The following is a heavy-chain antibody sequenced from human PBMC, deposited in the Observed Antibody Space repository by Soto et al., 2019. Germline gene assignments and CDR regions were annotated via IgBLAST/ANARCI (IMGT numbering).Heavy chain of an antibody. D-gene: IGHD3-3*01. V-gene: IGHV3-23*01. J-gene: IGHJ4*02. CDR2: ISGSGGST. CDR1: GFTFSSYA. Sequence: EVQLLESGGGLVQPGGSLRLSCAASGFTFSSYAMSWVRQAPGTGLEWVSAISGSGGSTYYADSVKGRFTISRDNSKNTLYLQMNSLRAEDTAVYYCAKTIGRTLFGVFSHRRTDYWGQGTLVTVSS. CDR3: AKTIGRTLFGVFSHRRTDY.